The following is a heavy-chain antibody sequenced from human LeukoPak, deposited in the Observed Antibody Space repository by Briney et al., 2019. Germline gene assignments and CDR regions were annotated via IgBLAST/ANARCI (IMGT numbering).Heavy chain of an antibody. CDR3: ARDGCIAAAAFDY. Sequence: GGSLRLSCAASGFTASSNYMSWVRQAPGKGLEWVSVIYSGGRTYYADSVKARFTISRDNSKNTLYLQMNSLRAEDTAVYYCARDGCIAAAAFDYWGQGTLVTVSS. D-gene: IGHD6-13*01. J-gene: IGHJ4*02. CDR1: GFTASSNY. CDR2: IYSGGRT. V-gene: IGHV3-66*02.